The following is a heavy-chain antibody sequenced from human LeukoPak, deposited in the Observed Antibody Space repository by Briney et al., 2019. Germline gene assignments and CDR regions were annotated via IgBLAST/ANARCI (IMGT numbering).Heavy chain of an antibody. D-gene: IGHD6-13*01. CDR3: AKGQQLAGGGFDY. Sequence: GGSLRLSCAASGFTFDDYAMHRVRQAPGKGLEWVSGISWNSGSIGYADSVKGRFTISRDNAKNSLYLQMNSLRAEDTALYYCAKGQQLAGGGFDYWGQGTLVTVSS. J-gene: IGHJ4*02. V-gene: IGHV3-9*01. CDR2: ISWNSGSI. CDR1: GFTFDDYA.